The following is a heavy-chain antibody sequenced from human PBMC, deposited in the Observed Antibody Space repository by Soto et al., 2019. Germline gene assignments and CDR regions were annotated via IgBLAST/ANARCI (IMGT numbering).Heavy chain of an antibody. CDR3: ARRLGYCSSTSCYVSVSAFDI. J-gene: IGHJ3*02. D-gene: IGHD2-2*01. CDR2: IYHSGST. CDR1: SGSISSSNW. Sequence: QVQLQESGPGLVKPSGTLSLTCAVSSGSISSSNWWSWVRQPPGKGLEWIGAIYHSGSTNYNPSLKSRFTRTVDKSKNQFSLKLSSVTAADSAVYYCARRLGYCSSTSCYVSVSAFDIWGQGTMVTVSS. V-gene: IGHV4-4*02.